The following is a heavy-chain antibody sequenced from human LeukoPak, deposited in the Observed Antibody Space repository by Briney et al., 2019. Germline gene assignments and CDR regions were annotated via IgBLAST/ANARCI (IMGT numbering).Heavy chain of an antibody. CDR2: LYSGGNT. D-gene: IGHD6-19*01. CDR3: ARGHIAVAGFHGAGPSDY. CDR1: GLTVSSSY. J-gene: IGHJ4*02. V-gene: IGHV3-53*01. Sequence: GGSLRLSCAASGLTVSSSYMSWVRQAPGKGLEWVSVLYSGGNTYYADSVKGRFTISRDNSKNTLYLQMNSLRGEDTAVYYCARGHIAVAGFHGAGPSDYWGQGTLVTVSS.